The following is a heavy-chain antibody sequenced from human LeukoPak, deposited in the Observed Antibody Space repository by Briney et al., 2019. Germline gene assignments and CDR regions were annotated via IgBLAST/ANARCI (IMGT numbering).Heavy chain of an antibody. CDR3: TDDLHYFASD. D-gene: IGHD3-10*01. V-gene: IGHV3-15*01. CDR2: IKRKIDGGGTA. Sequence: KPGGSLRLSCVASGFTFSDAWMSWVRQAPGKGLEWLGHIKRKIDGGGTADYAAPVKGRFTISRDDSKNTLYLQMNSLETDDTGVYYCTDDLHYFASDWGQGTLVTVSS. CDR1: GFTFSDAW. J-gene: IGHJ4*02.